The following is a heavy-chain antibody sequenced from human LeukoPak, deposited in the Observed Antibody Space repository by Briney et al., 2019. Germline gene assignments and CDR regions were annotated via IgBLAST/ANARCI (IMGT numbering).Heavy chain of an antibody. CDR2: IYYSGST. CDR1: GGSLSDYY. CDR3: ARRGWLQSLDY. J-gene: IGHJ4*02. Sequence: SETLSLTCTVSGGSLSDYYWNWVRQAPGKGLEWIGYIYYSGSTNYNPSLKSRVTISVDTSKNQFSLKLSSVTAADTAVYYCARRGWLQSLDYWGQGTLVTVSS. V-gene: IGHV4-59*08. D-gene: IGHD5-24*01.